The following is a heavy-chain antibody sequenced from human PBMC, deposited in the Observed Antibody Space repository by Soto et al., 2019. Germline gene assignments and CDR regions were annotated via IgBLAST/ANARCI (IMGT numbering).Heavy chain of an antibody. CDR1: GFTFSSYA. V-gene: IGHV3-23*01. CDR2: ISGRGGST. CDR3: AKDGPMVRGFISYWFDP. Sequence: EVQLLESGGGLVQPGGSLRLSCAASGFTFSSYAMSWVHQAPGKGLEWVSAISGRGGSTYYADAVKGRFTISRDNSKNTLYLQMNSLRAEDTAVYYCAKDGPMVRGFISYWFDPWGQGTLVTVSS. J-gene: IGHJ5*02. D-gene: IGHD3-10*01.